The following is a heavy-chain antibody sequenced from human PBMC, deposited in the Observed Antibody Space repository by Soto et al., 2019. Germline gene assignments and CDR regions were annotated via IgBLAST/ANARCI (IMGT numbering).Heavy chain of an antibody. J-gene: IGHJ6*02. CDR3: AMVDVYVTPTPQDV. Sequence: QAQLVQSGAEVKNPGASVKVSCKPSGYTFTRYGIGWARQAPGQGLEWMGWINTYNGNTNYAQNVQGRVTLTTDTSTSTAYMELRSLRSNDTAIYYCAMVDVYVTPTPQDVWGQGTTVIVAS. V-gene: IGHV1-18*01. D-gene: IGHD3-16*01. CDR1: GYTFTRYG. CDR2: INTYNGNT.